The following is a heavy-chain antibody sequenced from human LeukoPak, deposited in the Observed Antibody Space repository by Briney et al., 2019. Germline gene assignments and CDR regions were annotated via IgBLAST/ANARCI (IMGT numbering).Heavy chain of an antibody. CDR1: GGSISSGGYY. V-gene: IGHV4-31*03. Sequence: SQTLSLTCTVSGGSISSGGYYWSWIRQHPGKGLEWIGYIYYSGSTYYNPSLKSRVTISVDTSKNQFSLKLRSVTAADTAEYYCARESTVITGQGRIFTGNYHGMDVWGHGTTVIVSS. CDR2: IYYSGST. J-gene: IGHJ6*02. D-gene: IGHD4-23*01. CDR3: ARESTVITGQGRIFTGNYHGMDV.